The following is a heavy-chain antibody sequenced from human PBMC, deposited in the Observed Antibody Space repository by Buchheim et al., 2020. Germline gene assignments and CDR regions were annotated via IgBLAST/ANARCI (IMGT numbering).Heavy chain of an antibody. D-gene: IGHD6-6*01. CDR2: IYYSGST. Sequence: QVQLQESGPGLVKPSETLSLTCTVSGGSISSYYWSWIRQPPGKGLEWIGYIYYSGSTNYNPSLKSRVTISVDTSKNQFSLKLSSVTAADTAVYYCARGYSSSYFDYWGQGTL. V-gene: IGHV4-59*01. CDR1: GGSISSYY. CDR3: ARGYSSSYFDY. J-gene: IGHJ4*02.